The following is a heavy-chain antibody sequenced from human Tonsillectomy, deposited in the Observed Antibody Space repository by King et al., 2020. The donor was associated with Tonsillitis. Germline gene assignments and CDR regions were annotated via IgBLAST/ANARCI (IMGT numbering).Heavy chain of an antibody. Sequence: DVQLVESGGGLVQPGGSLRLSCAASGFTFSNYAMSWVRQAPGKGLEWVSTISGSRGSTYYADSVKGRFTISRDNSKNTLYLQMNSLRAEDTAIYYCAIAKFGGYDFLFDFWGQGTLVTVSS. J-gene: IGHJ4*02. CDR3: AIAKFGGYDFLFDF. V-gene: IGHV3-23*04. D-gene: IGHD5-12*01. CDR1: GFTFSNYA. CDR2: ISGSRGST.